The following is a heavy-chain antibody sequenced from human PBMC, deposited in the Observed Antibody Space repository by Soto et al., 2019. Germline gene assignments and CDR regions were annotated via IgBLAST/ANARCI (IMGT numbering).Heavy chain of an antibody. Sequence: EVQLEESGGDLVQPGGSLRLSCAASGFTLSAYWMTWVRQAPGKGLEWVANINRDGSKKSYLDSVRGRFTISRDNVANSLYLQMDSLRADDTALYYCERDVSPGSSSLYLDAFDIWGQGTMVTVSS. CDR3: ERDVSPGSSSLYLDAFDI. D-gene: IGHD6-13*01. CDR1: GFTLSAYW. J-gene: IGHJ3*02. V-gene: IGHV3-7*05. CDR2: INRDGSKK.